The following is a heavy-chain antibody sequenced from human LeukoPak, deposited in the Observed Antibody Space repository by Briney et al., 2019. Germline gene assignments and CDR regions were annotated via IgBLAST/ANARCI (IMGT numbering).Heavy chain of an antibody. CDR2: ISSSSSTI. J-gene: IGHJ4*02. V-gene: IGHV3-48*01. CDR3: ARDSCSGGSCYLDY. D-gene: IGHD2-15*01. Sequence: GGSLTLSCAASGFTFSSYSIHWVRQAPGKGLEWVSYISSSSSTIYYADSVKGRSTISRDNAKNSLYLQMNSLRADDTAVYYCARDSCSGGSCYLDYWDQGTLVTVSS. CDR1: GFTFSSYS.